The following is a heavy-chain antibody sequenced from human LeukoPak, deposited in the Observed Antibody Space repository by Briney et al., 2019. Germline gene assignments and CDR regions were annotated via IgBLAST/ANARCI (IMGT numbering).Heavy chain of an antibody. J-gene: IGHJ4*02. D-gene: IGHD2-21*02. CDR2: IIPIFATA. V-gene: IGHV1-69*01. Sequence: SVKVSCKTSGGSFNNYVFSWVRQAPGRGLEWMGGIIPIFATANYAQKFQGRVTISADESTGTAYMDLSSLRSEDTAVYYCASGPVTAWESTIDYFDYWGQGTLVTVSS. CDR3: ASGPVTAWESTIDYFDY. CDR1: GGSFNNYV.